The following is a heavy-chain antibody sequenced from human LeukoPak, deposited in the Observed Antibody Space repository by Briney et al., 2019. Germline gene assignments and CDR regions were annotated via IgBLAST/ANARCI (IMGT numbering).Heavy chain of an antibody. D-gene: IGHD6-13*01. CDR2: ISSSSSYI. CDR1: GFAFTAYG. CDR3: AKDDPDIAAAGVPNYFDY. J-gene: IGHJ4*02. V-gene: IGHV3-21*04. Sequence: PGGSLRLSCAASGFAFTAYGMHWVRQAPGKGLEWVSSISSSSSYIYYADSVKGRFTISRDNSKNTLYLQMNSLRAEDTAVYYCAKDDPDIAAAGVPNYFDYWGQGTLVTVSS.